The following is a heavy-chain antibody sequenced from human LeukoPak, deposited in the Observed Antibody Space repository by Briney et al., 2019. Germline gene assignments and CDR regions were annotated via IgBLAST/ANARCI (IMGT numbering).Heavy chain of an antibody. D-gene: IGHD6-19*01. V-gene: IGHV1-24*01. CDR3: ATDEWGAVAGSGLDAFDI. Sequence: ASVKVSCKVSGYTLTELSMHWVRQAPGKGLEWMGGFDPEDGETIYAQKFQGRVTMTEDTSTDTAYMELSSLRSEDTAVYYCATDEWGAVAGSGLDAFDIWGQGTMVTVSS. CDR2: FDPEDGET. CDR1: GYTLTELS. J-gene: IGHJ3*02.